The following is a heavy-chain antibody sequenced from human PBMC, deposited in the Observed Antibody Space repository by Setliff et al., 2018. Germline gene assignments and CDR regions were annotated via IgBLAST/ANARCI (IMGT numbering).Heavy chain of an antibody. CDR2: INTGGGSA. D-gene: IGHD6-13*01. J-gene: IGHJ4*02. CDR3: VRGGLAAAGKKGVFEH. V-gene: IGHV1-46*01. Sequence: ASVKVSCKASGYVFAGYYMFWVRQAPGQGPEWMGTINTGGGSASIVDQFQGRVTMTRDTSTSTVYLELSSLRSDDTAVYYCVRGGLAAAGKKGVFEHWGQGTLVTVSS. CDR1: GYVFAGYY.